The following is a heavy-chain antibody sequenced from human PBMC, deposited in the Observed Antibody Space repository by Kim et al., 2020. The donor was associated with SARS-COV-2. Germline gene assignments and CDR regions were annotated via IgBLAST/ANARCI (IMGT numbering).Heavy chain of an antibody. CDR1: GFTVSSNY. V-gene: IGHV3-53*01. J-gene: IGHJ3*02. Sequence: GGSLRLSCAASGFTVSSNYMSWVRQAPGKGLEWVSVIYSGGSTYYADSVKGRFTISRDNSKNTLYLQMNSLRAEDTAVYYCVSEGYCSGGSCYGDAFDIWGQGTMVTVSS. CDR2: IYSGGST. D-gene: IGHD2-15*01. CDR3: VSEGYCSGGSCYGDAFDI.